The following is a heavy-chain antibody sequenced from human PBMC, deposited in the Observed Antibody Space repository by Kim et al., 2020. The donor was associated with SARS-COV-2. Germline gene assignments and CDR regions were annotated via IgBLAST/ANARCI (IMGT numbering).Heavy chain of an antibody. CDR1: GFTFDDYA. D-gene: IGHD6-13*01. CDR3: AKASLAYSSSCVDY. V-gene: IGHV3-9*01. J-gene: IGHJ4*02. Sequence: GGSLRLSCAASGFTFDDYAMHWVRQAPGKGLEWVSGISWNSGSIGYADSVKGRFTISRDNAKNSLYLQMNSLRAEDTALYYCAKASLAYSSSCVDYWGQGTLVTVSS. CDR2: ISWNSGSI.